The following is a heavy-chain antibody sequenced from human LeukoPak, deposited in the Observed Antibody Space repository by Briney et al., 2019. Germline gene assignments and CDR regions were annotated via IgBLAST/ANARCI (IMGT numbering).Heavy chain of an antibody. CDR1: GYSVSSGYY. D-gene: IGHD1-26*01. CDR3: ARVSVGAVRYWFDP. CDR2: IYYSGST. J-gene: IGHJ5*02. Sequence: SETLSLTCSVSGYSVSSGYYWGWIRQPPGKGLEWIGYIYYSGSTNYNPSLKSRVTISVDTSKNQFSLKLSSVTAADTAVYYCARVSVGAVRYWFDPWGQGTLVTVSS. V-gene: IGHV4-61*01.